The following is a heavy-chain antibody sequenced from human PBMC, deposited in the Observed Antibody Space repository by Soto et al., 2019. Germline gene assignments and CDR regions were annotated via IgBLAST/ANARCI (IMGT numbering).Heavy chain of an antibody. Sequence: TSETLSLTCAVYGGSFSGYYWSWIRQPPGKGLEWIGEINHSGSTNYNPSLKSRVTISVDTSKNQFSLKLSSVTAADTAVYYCAGIVVVVAALDAFDICGQGTMVTVSS. CDR2: INHSGST. J-gene: IGHJ3*02. D-gene: IGHD2-15*01. CDR1: GGSFSGYY. V-gene: IGHV4-34*01. CDR3: AGIVVVVAALDAFDI.